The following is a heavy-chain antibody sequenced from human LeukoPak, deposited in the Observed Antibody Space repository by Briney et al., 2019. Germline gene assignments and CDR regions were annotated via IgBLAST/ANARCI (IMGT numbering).Heavy chain of an antibody. V-gene: IGHV4-59*01. CDR1: GGSISSYY. CDR2: IYYSGST. CDR3: ASGVVGAPYYYYYGMDV. J-gene: IGHJ6*02. D-gene: IGHD1-26*01. Sequence: PSETLSLTCTVPGGSISSYYWSWIRQPLGKGLEWIGYIYYSGSTNYNPSLKSRVTISVDTSKNQFSLKLGSVTAADTAVYYCASGVVGAPYYYYYGMDVWGQGTTVTVSS.